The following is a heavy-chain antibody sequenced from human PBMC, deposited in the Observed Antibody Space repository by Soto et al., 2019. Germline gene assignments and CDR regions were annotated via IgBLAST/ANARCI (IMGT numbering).Heavy chain of an antibody. V-gene: IGHV3-64D*08. D-gene: IGHD3-3*01. CDR3: VKDYDFWSGYTGDYYYYGMDV. Sequence: GGSLRLSCSASGFTFSSYAMHWVRQAPGKGLEYVSAISSNGGSTYYADSVKGRFTISRDNSKNTLYLQMSSLRAEDTAVYYCVKDYDFWSGYTGDYYYYGMDVWGQGTTVTVSS. CDR1: GFTFSSYA. J-gene: IGHJ6*02. CDR2: ISSNGGST.